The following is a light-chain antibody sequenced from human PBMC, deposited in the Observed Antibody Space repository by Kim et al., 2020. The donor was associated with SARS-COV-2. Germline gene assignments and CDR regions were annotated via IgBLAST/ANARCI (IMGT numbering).Light chain of an antibody. CDR2: GAS. V-gene: IGKV3-15*01. Sequence: PGERATPASRASQSVSSNLAWYQQKPGQAPRLLIYGASTRATGIPARFSGSGSGTEFTLTISSLQSEDFAVYYCQQYNNWPPWTFGQGTKVDIK. CDR3: QQYNNWPPWT. CDR1: QSVSSN. J-gene: IGKJ1*01.